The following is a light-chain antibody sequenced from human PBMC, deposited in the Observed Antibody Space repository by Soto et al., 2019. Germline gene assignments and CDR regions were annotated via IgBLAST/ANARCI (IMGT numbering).Light chain of an antibody. V-gene: IGKV1-5*01. Sequence: DIQMTQSPSTLSASVGYRVTITCRASQSISSWLAWYQQKPGKAPKLLIYDASSLESGVPSRFSGSGSGTEFTLTISSLQPDDFATYYCQQYNGYSRTFGQGTKVDIK. J-gene: IGKJ1*01. CDR1: QSISSW. CDR3: QQYNGYSRT. CDR2: DAS.